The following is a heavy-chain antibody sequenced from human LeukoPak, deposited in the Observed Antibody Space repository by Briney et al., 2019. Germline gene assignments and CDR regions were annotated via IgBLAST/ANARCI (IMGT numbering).Heavy chain of an antibody. Sequence: GGSLRLSCAASGFTFSSHWMHWVRQAPGKGLVWVSRINIDGSSTRNADSVEGRFTISRDNAKNTLYLQMNSLRAEDTAVYYCVRVTSSAAYGNLGQGTLVTVSS. CDR1: GFTFSSHW. V-gene: IGHV3-74*01. CDR3: VRVTSSAAYGN. D-gene: IGHD2-2*01. J-gene: IGHJ4*02. CDR2: INIDGSST.